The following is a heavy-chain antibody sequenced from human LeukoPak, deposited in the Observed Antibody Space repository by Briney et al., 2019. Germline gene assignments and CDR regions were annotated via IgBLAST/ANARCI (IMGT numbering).Heavy chain of an antibody. CDR1: GFTFNSYA. D-gene: IGHD5-24*01. Sequence: GGSLRLSCAASGFTFNSYAMHWVRQAPGKGLEWVAVISYDASNKYYVDSVKGRFTISRDKSKNTLYLQMNSLRAEDTAVYYCAKDGARDGYNYPDSWGQGTLVTVSS. CDR2: ISYDASNK. CDR3: AKDGARDGYNYPDS. V-gene: IGHV3-30*18. J-gene: IGHJ4*02.